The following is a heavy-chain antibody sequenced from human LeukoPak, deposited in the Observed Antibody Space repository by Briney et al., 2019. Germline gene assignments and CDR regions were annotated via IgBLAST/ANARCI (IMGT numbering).Heavy chain of an antibody. CDR1: GGTFSSYA. Sequence: SVKVSCKASGGTFSSYAISWVRQAPGQGLEWMGRIIPILGIANYAQKFQGRVTITADKSTSTAYMELSSLRSEDTAVYYCALTTPYYYGMHVWGQGTTVTVSS. D-gene: IGHD4-17*01. CDR3: ALTTPYYYGMHV. CDR2: IIPILGIA. J-gene: IGHJ6*02. V-gene: IGHV1-69*04.